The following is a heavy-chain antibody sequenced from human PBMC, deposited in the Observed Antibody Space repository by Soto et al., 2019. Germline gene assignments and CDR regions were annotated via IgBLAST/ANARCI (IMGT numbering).Heavy chain of an antibody. D-gene: IGHD6-19*01. CDR3: ARDQSVTGPSTFDY. J-gene: IGHJ4*02. V-gene: IGHV3-74*01. CDR1: RFTFRSYW. CDR2: INIDGSDT. Sequence: EVQLVESGGGLVQPGGSLRLSCAASRFTFRSYWMHWVRQVPGKGLEWLSRINIDGSDTIYADSVKGRFTISRDNAKNTVFLHMNSLSAEDTAVYICARDQSVTGPSTFDYWGQGTLVTVSS.